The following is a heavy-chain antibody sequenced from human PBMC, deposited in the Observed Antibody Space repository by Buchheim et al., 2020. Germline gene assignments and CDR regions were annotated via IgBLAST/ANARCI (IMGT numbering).Heavy chain of an antibody. Sequence: QVQLQESGPGLVKPSETLSLTCTVSGVSISSYYWSWIRQTPGKGLEWIGYIYFSGSTHYHPSLKSRVILPVEQSKNQFSLTLSSVTAADTAVYYCARARGWFDPWGQGTL. CDR2: IYFSGST. V-gene: IGHV4-59*01. J-gene: IGHJ5*02. CDR3: ARARGWFDP. CDR1: GVSISSYY.